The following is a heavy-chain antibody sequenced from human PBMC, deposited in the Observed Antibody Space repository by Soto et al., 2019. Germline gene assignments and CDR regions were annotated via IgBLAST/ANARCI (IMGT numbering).Heavy chain of an antibody. Sequence: ASVKVSCKASGYTFTNYDINWVRQATGQGPEYMGWTNPNSGKIGYVQKFQGRVTMTSNTSISTAYMELSSLRFEDTAVYYCATVTYDILTGYRTFDAFDIWGQGTMVTVSS. CDR3: ATVTYDILTGYRTFDAFDI. CDR2: TNPNSGKI. D-gene: IGHD3-9*01. CDR1: GYTFTNYD. V-gene: IGHV1-8*01. J-gene: IGHJ3*02.